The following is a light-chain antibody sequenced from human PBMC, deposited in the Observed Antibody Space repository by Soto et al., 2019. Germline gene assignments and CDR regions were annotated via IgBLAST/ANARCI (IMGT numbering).Light chain of an antibody. CDR2: GAS. CDR3: QQYNNWPPDRT. J-gene: IGKJ1*01. CDR1: QSVSSN. V-gene: IGKV3-15*01. Sequence: EIVMTQSPATLSVSPGERATLSCRASQSVSSNLAWYQQKPGQAPRLLIYGASTRATGIPARFSGSGSGTEFTLTISSLQSEDFAIYFWQQYNNWPPDRTFGQGTKVETK.